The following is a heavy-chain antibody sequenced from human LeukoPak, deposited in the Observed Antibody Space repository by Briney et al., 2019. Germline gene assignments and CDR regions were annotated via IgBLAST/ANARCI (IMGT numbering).Heavy chain of an antibody. Sequence: PGRSLRLSCAASGFTFSSYGMHWVRQAPGKGLEWVAVISYDGSNKYYADSVKGRFTISRDNSKNTLYLQMNNLRAEDTAVYYCAKDRSLRYYYGMDVWGQGTTVTVSS. J-gene: IGHJ6*02. V-gene: IGHV3-30*18. CDR1: GFTFSSYG. D-gene: IGHD3-10*01. CDR2: ISYDGSNK. CDR3: AKDRSLRYYYGMDV.